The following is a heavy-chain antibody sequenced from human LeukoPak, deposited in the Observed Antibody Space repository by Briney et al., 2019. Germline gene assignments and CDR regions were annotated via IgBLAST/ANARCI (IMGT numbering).Heavy chain of an antibody. D-gene: IGHD3-22*01. V-gene: IGHV4-61*02. CDR1: GDSISSGNYY. Sequence: PSQTLSLTCSVSGDSISSGNYYWTWIRQPAGKGLEWIGRIYSTGSTNYNPSLKSRVTISVDTSKNQFSLRLSSVPAADTAVYYCARVTTGGYYNCWGQGTLVTVS. J-gene: IGHJ4*02. CDR2: IYSTGST. CDR3: ARVTTGGYYNC.